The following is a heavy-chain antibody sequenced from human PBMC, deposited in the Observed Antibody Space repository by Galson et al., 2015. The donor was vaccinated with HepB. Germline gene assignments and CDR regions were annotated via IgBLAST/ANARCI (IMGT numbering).Heavy chain of an antibody. J-gene: IGHJ4*02. V-gene: IGHV3-23*01. CDR3: ARKPPHISSKYYFDY. D-gene: IGHD6-6*01. Sequence: SLRLSCAASGFTFSSYAMSWVRQAPGKGLEWVSAISGSGGSTYYADSVKGRFTISRDNSKNTLYLQMNSLRAEDTAVYYCARKPPHISSKYYFDYWGQGTLVTVSS. CDR2: ISGSGGST. CDR1: GFTFSSYA.